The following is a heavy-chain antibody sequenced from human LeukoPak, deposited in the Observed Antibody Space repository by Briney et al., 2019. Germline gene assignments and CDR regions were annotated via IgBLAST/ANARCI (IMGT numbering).Heavy chain of an antibody. Sequence: PGGSLRLSCAASGFTFGNYAMSWVRQAPGKGLEWVSLSGNGGSTYYADSVKGRFTISRDNSKNTLYLQMSSLRAEDTAVYYCAKDQNMHGDYWGQGTLVTVSS. V-gene: IGHV3-23*01. CDR2: SGNGGST. J-gene: IGHJ4*02. CDR3: AKDQNMHGDY. CDR1: GFTFGNYA. D-gene: IGHD2-2*01.